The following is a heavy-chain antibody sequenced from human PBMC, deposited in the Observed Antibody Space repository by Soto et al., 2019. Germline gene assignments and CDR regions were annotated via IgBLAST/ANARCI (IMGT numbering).Heavy chain of an antibody. CDR3: AKDQVGYYDILTGPYYFDY. D-gene: IGHD3-9*01. CDR1: GFTFSSYA. J-gene: IGHJ4*02. Sequence: EVQLLESGGGLVHPGGSLRLSCAASGFTFSSYAMSWVRQAPGKGLEWVSAISGSGGSTYYADSVKGRFTISRDNSKNTLYLQMNSLRAEDTAVYYCAKDQVGYYDILTGPYYFDYWGQGTLVTVSS. CDR2: ISGSGGST. V-gene: IGHV3-23*01.